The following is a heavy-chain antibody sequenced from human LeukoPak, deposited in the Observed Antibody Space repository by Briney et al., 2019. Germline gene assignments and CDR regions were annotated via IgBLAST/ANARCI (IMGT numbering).Heavy chain of an antibody. D-gene: IGHD2-15*01. CDR3: AREGCSGGSCYAGPPGYYYYYMDV. V-gene: IGHV1-46*01. CDR1: GYTFTSYD. Sequence: ASVKVSCKASGYTFTSYDINWVRQAPGQGLEWMGIINPSGGSTSYAQKFQGRVTMTRDTSTSTVYMELSSLRSEDMAVYYCAREGCSGGSCYAGPPGYYYYYMDVWGKGTTVTVS. J-gene: IGHJ6*03. CDR2: INPSGGST.